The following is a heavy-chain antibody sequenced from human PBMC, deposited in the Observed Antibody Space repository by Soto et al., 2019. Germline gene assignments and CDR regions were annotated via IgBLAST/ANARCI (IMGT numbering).Heavy chain of an antibody. V-gene: IGHV1-69*02. D-gene: IGHD3-22*01. J-gene: IGHJ2*01. CDR3: ARKYDNSGYYFQTDWYFEL. Sequence: QVQLVQSGAEVKKPGSSVKVSCKASGGTLSSYIISWVRQAPGQGLEWMGRIIPVLDITNYAQKFQGRVTITADKSTNTAYMELSSLRSEDTAVYYCARKYDNSGYYFQTDWYFELWGRGTLVTVSS. CDR1: GGTLSSYI. CDR2: IIPVLDIT.